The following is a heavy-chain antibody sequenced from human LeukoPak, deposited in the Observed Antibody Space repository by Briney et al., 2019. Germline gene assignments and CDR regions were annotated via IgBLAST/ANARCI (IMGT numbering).Heavy chain of an antibody. CDR2: IHPHGSEE. Sequence: GGALRLSCAAPGFNFSRFWVTWVRQAPGKGLEWVANIHPHGSEEYYEDSVKGRFTISRDNAKNSLYLQMDSLRAEDTAVYYCIILTLVTAPRHYMDVWGKGTTVTVSS. J-gene: IGHJ6*03. CDR3: IILTLVTAPRHYMDV. CDR1: GFNFSRFW. V-gene: IGHV3-7*01. D-gene: IGHD2-21*02.